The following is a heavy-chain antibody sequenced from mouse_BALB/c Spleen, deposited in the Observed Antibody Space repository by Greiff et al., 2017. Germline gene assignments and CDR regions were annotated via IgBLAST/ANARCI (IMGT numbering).Heavy chain of an antibody. CDR2: INPGSGGT. CDR1: GYAFTNYL. CDR3: ARGELRRYFDY. D-gene: IGHD2-4*01. J-gene: IGHJ2*01. Sequence: VQGVESGAELVRPGTSVKVSCKASGYAFTNYLIEWVKQRPGQGLEWIGVINPGSGGTNYNEKFKGKATLTADKSSSTAYMQLSSLTSDDSAVYFCARGELRRYFDYWGQGTTLTVSS. V-gene: IGHV1-54*01.